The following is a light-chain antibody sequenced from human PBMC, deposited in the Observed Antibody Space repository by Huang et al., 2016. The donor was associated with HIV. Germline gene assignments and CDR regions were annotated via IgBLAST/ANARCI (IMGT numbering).Light chain of an antibody. CDR1: QSLVYGDGNIY. V-gene: IGKV2-30*01. Sequence: DVLLPQSPLSLPVTLGQPAFIPCKSNQSLVYGDGNIYLNWFHQRPGHSPRRLIYKLSNRDSGVPDRFSAGGSGTDFTLWISEVEAEDVGDYYCMQASHGAATFGQGTRVDIK. CDR3: MQASHGAAT. J-gene: IGKJ1*01. CDR2: KLS.